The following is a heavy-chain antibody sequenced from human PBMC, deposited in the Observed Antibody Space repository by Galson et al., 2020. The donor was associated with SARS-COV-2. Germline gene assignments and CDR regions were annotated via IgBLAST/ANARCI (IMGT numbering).Heavy chain of an antibody. V-gene: IGHV2-5*01. J-gene: IGHJ4*02. Sequence: SGPTLVKPTQTLTLTCTFSGFSLSTSGAGVGWIRQPPGKALEWLAFIYWNEDSRYSSSLQGRPTIIKDTSKEQVVLTMTNMDPVDTATYYWARCVGGAREPLSYFDRWGQGTLGTVSS. D-gene: IGHD1-26*01. CDR1: GFSLSTSGAG. CDR3: ARCVGGAREPLSYFDR. CDR2: IYWNEDS.